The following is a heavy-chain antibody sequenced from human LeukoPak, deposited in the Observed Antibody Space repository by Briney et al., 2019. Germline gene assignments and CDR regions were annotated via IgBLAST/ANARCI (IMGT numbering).Heavy chain of an antibody. CDR2: IFSRGIP. D-gene: IGHD4-17*01. J-gene: IGHJ4*02. Sequence: SETLSLTCTFSVDSSSNFYWNWVRQPAGTGLEWIGRIFSRGIPNYNPPLRGRVTMSVDTSKNHFALKLTSVTAADSAVYYCARGREYGDFFDSWGQGILVTVSS. CDR1: VDSSSNFY. V-gene: IGHV4-4*07. CDR3: ARGREYGDFFDS.